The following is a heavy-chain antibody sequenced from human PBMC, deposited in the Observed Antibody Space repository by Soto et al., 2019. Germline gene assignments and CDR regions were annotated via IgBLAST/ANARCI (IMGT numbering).Heavy chain of an antibody. CDR3: ARLYCGGDCYSAPFDY. J-gene: IGHJ4*02. D-gene: IGHD2-21*02. Sequence: SETLSLTCTVSGGSISSSSYYWGWIRQPPGKGLEWIGSIYYSGSTYYNPSLKSRVTISVDTSKNQFSLKLSSVTAADTAVYYCARLYCGGDCYSAPFDYWGQGTLVT. V-gene: IGHV4-39*07. CDR2: IYYSGST. CDR1: GGSISSSSYY.